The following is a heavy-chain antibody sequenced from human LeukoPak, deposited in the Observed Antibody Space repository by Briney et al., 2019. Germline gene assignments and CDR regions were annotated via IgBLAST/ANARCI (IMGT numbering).Heavy chain of an antibody. CDR3: AKAGTAGTMGDY. CDR1: GFTFSSYA. J-gene: IGHJ4*02. V-gene: IGHV3-23*01. D-gene: IGHD1-1*01. CDR2: ISGSGGST. Sequence: GGSLRLSCAASGFTFSSYAMSWVRQAPGKGLEWVSAISGSGGSTYCADSVKGRFTISRDNSKNTLYLQMNSLRAEDTAVYYCAKAGTAGTMGDYWGQGTLVTVSS.